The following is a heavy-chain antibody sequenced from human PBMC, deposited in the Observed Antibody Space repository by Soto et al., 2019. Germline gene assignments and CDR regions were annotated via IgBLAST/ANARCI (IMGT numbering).Heavy chain of an antibody. CDR2: ISGSGGST. CDR1: GFTFSSYA. D-gene: IGHD6-6*01. J-gene: IGHJ6*02. CDR3: AKSIAARPDYYYYGMDV. Sequence: GSLRLSCAASGFTFSSYAMSWVRQAPGKGLEWVSAISGSGGSTYYADSVKGRFTISRDNSKNTLYLQMNSLRAEDTAVYYCAKSIAARPDYYYYGMDVWGQGTTVTVSS. V-gene: IGHV3-23*01.